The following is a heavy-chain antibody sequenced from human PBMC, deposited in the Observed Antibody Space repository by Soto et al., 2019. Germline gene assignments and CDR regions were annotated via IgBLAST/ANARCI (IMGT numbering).Heavy chain of an antibody. CDR2: LYWDDDK. Sequence: QITLKESGPTVVKPTETLTLTCRFSGFSLTTSGVGVGWVRQSPGKAPEWLALLYWDDDKRYSSSLNSRLIITKDTSKNQVVLTLANVDAADTANYYFAHRVRRTVFGLVTTTAIYFDFWGPGTPVVVSS. V-gene: IGHV2-5*02. D-gene: IGHD3-3*01. CDR1: GFSLTTSGVG. CDR3: AHRVRRTVFGLVTTTAIYFDF. J-gene: IGHJ4*02.